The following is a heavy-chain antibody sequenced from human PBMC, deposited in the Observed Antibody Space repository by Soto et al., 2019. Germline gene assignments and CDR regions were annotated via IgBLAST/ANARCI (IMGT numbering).Heavy chain of an antibody. V-gene: IGHV1-18*04. J-gene: IGHJ4*02. CDR3: ARAYSIVLMVYAIGVDYFDY. CDR1: GYTFTSYY. D-gene: IGHD2-8*01. Sequence: GASVKVSCKASGYTFTSYYMHWVRQAPGQGLEWMGLISPSNGNTNYAQKLQGRVTMTTDTSTSTAYMELRSLRSDDTAVYYCARAYSIVLMVYAIGVDYFDYWGQGAPVTVSS. CDR2: ISPSNGNT.